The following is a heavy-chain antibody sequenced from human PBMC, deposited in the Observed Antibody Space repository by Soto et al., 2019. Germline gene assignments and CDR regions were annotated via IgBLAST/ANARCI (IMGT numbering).Heavy chain of an antibody. D-gene: IGHD5-12*01. CDR2: IYHSGST. Sequence: TSETLSLTCTVSGGSISSGDYYWSWIRQPPGKGLEWIGYIYHSGSTYYNPSLKSRVTISVDTSKNQFSLKLYSVTAADTAVYYCARHRDGYNLFDYWGQGTLVTVSS. CDR1: GGSISSGDYY. CDR3: ARHRDGYNLFDY. V-gene: IGHV4-30-4*02. J-gene: IGHJ4*02.